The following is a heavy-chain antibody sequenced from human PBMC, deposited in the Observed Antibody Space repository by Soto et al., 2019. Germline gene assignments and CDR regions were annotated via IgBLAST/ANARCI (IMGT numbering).Heavy chain of an antibody. J-gene: IGHJ6*02. CDR2: ISAYNGNT. V-gene: IGHV1-18*01. Sequence: ASVKVSCKASGYTFTSYGISWVRQAPGQGLEWMGWISAYNGNTNYAQKLQGRVTMTTDTSTSTAYMELRSLRSDDTAVYYCAAREVYEHYYLLDVWGQGTTVIVSS. D-gene: IGHD3-3*01. CDR3: AAREVYEHYYLLDV. CDR1: GYTFTSYG.